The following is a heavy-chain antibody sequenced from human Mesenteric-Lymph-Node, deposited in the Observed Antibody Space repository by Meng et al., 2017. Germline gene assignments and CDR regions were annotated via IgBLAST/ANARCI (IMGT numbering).Heavy chain of an antibody. CDR3: ARGRRGPDTDLTMVRGLMGARGANWFDP. D-gene: IGHD3-10*01. Sequence: QVQLVQSGAEVKKPGASVKVSCKASGYTFTSYDINWVRQATGQGLEWMGWMNPNSGNTGYAQKFQGRVTMTXNTSISTAYMELSSLRSEDTAVYYCARGRRGPDTDLTMVRGLMGARGANWFDPWGQGTRVTVSS. J-gene: IGHJ5*02. V-gene: IGHV1-8*01. CDR1: GYTFTSYD. CDR2: MNPNSGNT.